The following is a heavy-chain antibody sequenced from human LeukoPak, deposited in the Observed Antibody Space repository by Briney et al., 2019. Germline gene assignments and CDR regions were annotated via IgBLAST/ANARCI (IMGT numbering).Heavy chain of an antibody. Sequence: GGSLRLSCAASGFNFSSYWMTWVRQAPGKGLEWVANIKQDGSEKYYVDSLKGRFTISRDNAKNPLYRQMNSQRADDTGVYYCARDRRGPFDYWGQGTLVTVS. D-gene: IGHD3-10*01. V-gene: IGHV3-7*03. CDR1: GFNFSSYW. CDR3: ARDRRGPFDY. CDR2: IKQDGSEK. J-gene: IGHJ4*02.